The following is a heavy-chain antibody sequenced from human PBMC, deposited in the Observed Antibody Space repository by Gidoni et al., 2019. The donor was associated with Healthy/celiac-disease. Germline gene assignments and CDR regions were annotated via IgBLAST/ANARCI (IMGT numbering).Heavy chain of an antibody. J-gene: IGHJ4*02. CDR2: ISYDGSNK. Sequence: LEWVAVISYDGSNKYYAASVKGRFTISRDNSKNTLYLQMNSLRAEDTAVYYCARGGADTFDYWGQGTLVTVSA. V-gene: IGHV3-30-3*01. CDR3: ARGGADTFDY. D-gene: IGHD6-19*01.